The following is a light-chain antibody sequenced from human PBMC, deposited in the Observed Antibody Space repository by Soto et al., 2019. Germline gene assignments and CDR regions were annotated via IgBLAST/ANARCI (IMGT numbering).Light chain of an antibody. J-gene: IGKJ2*01. V-gene: IGKV3-15*01. CDR1: QSVSSN. Sequence: EIVMTQSPATLSVSPGERATLSCRVSQSVSSNLAWYQQKPGQAPRLLIYGASTRATGIPARFSGSGSGTELSLTISSQQSEDFSVYYCQQYNNWRPVTFGGGTKLEIK. CDR2: GAS. CDR3: QQYNNWRPVT.